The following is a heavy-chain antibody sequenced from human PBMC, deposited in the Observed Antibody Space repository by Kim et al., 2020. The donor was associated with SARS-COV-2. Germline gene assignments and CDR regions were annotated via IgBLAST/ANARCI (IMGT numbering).Heavy chain of an antibody. J-gene: IGHJ3*01. V-gene: IGHV5-51*01. Sequence: GESLKISCEGSGYSFTDFWIAWVRHMPGRGLEWMGIVSPAGSISKYSPSFQGQVTISADKSINTAFLQWSSLKASDTAMYYCERCHFSDSRGNYWANSFDFWGPGTMVTVSS. CDR3: ERCHFSDSRGNYWANSFDF. CDR1: GYSFTDFW. CDR2: VSPAGSIS. D-gene: IGHD3-22*01.